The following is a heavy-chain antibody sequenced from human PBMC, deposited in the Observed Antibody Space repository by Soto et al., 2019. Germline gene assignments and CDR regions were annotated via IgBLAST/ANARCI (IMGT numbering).Heavy chain of an antibody. Sequence: QVQLQESGPGLVKPSQTLSLTCTVSGGSISSGGYFWSWIRQHPGKGLEWIGFIYYSGSTYYNPSLKRPVTISVDTSKNQLSLKLSSVTAADTAVYYCAREGAAPYYYYGMDVWGQGTTVTVSS. J-gene: IGHJ6*02. CDR2: IYYSGST. V-gene: IGHV4-31*01. D-gene: IGHD6-6*01. CDR1: GGSISSGGYF. CDR3: AREGAAPYYYYGMDV.